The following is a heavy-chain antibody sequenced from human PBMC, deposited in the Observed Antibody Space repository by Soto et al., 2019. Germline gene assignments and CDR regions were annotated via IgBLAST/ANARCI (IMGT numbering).Heavy chain of an antibody. Sequence: DVQLVESGGGLVQPGRSLRLSCAASGFTFDDYAMHWVRQAPGKGLEWVSGISWNSGSIGYADSVKGRFTISRDNAKNSLYLQMNSLRAEDTALYYCAKGIVVPAAIPSYGMDVWGQGTTVTVSS. CDR3: AKGIVVPAAIPSYGMDV. J-gene: IGHJ6*02. CDR2: ISWNSGSI. V-gene: IGHV3-9*01. D-gene: IGHD2-2*02. CDR1: GFTFDDYA.